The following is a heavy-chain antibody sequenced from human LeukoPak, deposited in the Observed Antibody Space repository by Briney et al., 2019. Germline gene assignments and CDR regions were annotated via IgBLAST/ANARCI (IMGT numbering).Heavy chain of an antibody. J-gene: IGHJ4*02. CDR2: ISAYNGNT. D-gene: IGHD3-10*01. CDR1: GYTFTSYG. Sequence: ASVKVSCKASGYTFTSYGISWVRQAPGQGLEWMGWISAYNGNTNYAQKLQGRVTMTTDTSTSTAYMELRSLRSDDTAMYYCARADEGIYGSGSYFDYWGQGTLVTVSS. CDR3: ARADEGIYGSGSYFDY. V-gene: IGHV1-18*01.